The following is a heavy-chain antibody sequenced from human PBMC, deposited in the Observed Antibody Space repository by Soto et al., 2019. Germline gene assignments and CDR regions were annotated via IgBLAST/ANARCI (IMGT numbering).Heavy chain of an antibody. D-gene: IGHD1-7*01. Sequence: KPSETLSLTCSVSGASVGSGSYYWTWIRQPPGKGLEWIGYIYYNGRTNHSPSLKSRVTISTDTSKNQFSLKLTSVTAADTAVYYCARRYGTTFDYWGQGTLVTVSS. J-gene: IGHJ4*02. CDR1: GASVGSGSYY. V-gene: IGHV4-61*01. CDR2: IYYNGRT. CDR3: ARRYGTTFDY.